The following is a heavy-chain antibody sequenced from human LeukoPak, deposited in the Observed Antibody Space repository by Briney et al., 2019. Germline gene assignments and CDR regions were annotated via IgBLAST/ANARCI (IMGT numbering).Heavy chain of an antibody. CDR2: IIPIFGTA. CDR3: ARGQNYYDSSGYFRYYYYMDV. Sequence: SVKVSCKASGGTFSSYAISWVRQAPGQGLEWMGGIIPIFGTANYAQKFQGRVTITTDESTSTAYMELSSLRSEDTAVYYCARGQNYYDSSGYFRYYYYMDVWGKGTTVTVSS. CDR1: GGTFSSYA. J-gene: IGHJ6*03. D-gene: IGHD3-22*01. V-gene: IGHV1-69*05.